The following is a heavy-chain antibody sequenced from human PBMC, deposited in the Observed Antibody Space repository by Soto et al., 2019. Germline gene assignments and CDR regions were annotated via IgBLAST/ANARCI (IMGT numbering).Heavy chain of an antibody. CDR1: RDSISSTNC. CDR2: IYRSGST. V-gene: IGHV4-4*02. J-gene: IGHJ4*02. D-gene: IGHD3-22*01. Sequence: PSGTLSLTCAVSRDSISSTNCWIWVRQPPGKGLEWNGEIYRSGSTNYNPSLKRQVTISLDKSKNKFSLKQSSVTAADTAVYYCARDSEFYYDTSGYYRGYFDYWGQGTLVTVS. CDR3: ARDSEFYYDTSGYYRGYFDY.